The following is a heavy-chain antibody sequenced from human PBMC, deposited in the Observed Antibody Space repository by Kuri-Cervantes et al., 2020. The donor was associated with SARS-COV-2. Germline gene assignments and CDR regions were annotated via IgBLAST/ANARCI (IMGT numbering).Heavy chain of an antibody. V-gene: IGHV4-34*01. J-gene: IGHJ3*02. CDR2: INHSGST. CDR3: AREAHPLGRVGASDAFDI. D-gene: IGHD1-26*01. CDR1: GGSFSGYY. Sequence: GSLRLSCAVYGGSFSGYYWSWIRQPPGKGLEWIGEINHSGSTNYNPSLKSRVTVSVDTSKNQFSLKLSSVTAADTAVYYCAREAHPLGRVGASDAFDIWGQGTMVTVSS.